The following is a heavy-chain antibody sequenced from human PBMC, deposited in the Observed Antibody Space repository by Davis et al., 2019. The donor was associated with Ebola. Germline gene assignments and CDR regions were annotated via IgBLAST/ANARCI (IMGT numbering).Heavy chain of an antibody. V-gene: IGHV4-34*01. CDR3: ARRRRHYYYGMDV. CDR2: IYQSGST. Sequence: ESLKISCAASGFTFSDYYWSWIRQPPGKGLEWIGEIYQSGSTNYNPSLKSRVTISVDTSKNQFSLKLSSVTAADTAVYYCARRRRHYYYGMDVWGQGTTVTVSS. CDR1: GFTFSDYY. J-gene: IGHJ6*02.